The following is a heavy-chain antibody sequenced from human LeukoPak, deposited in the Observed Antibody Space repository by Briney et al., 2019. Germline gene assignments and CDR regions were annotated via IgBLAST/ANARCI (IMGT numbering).Heavy chain of an antibody. J-gene: IGHJ4*02. V-gene: IGHV3-66*01. D-gene: IGHD6-19*01. Sequence: GGSLRLSCAASGFTVSSNYMSWVRQAPGKGLEWVSVIHSGGSTYYADSVKGRFTISRDNAKNSLYLQMNSLRAEDTAVYYCARWLSDYWGQGTLVTVSS. CDR3: ARWLSDY. CDR2: IHSGGST. CDR1: GFTVSSNY.